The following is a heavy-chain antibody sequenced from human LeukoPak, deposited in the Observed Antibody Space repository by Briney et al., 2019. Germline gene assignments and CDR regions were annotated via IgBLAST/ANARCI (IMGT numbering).Heavy chain of an antibody. J-gene: IGHJ6*02. CDR2: IYPGDSDT. Sequence: GESLKISCRGSGYSFTNYRIGWVRQMPGKGLEWMGIIYPGDSDTRYSPSFQGQVTISADKSISTAYLQWSSLKASDTAMYYCASSGLAVTTERYYYYYGMDVWGQGTTVTVSS. V-gene: IGHV5-51*01. CDR3: ASSGLAVTTERYYYYYGMDV. CDR1: GYSFTNYR. D-gene: IGHD4-17*01.